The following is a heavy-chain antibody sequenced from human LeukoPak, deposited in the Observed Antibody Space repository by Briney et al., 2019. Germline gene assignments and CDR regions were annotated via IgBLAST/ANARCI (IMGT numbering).Heavy chain of an antibody. D-gene: IGHD3-9*01. J-gene: IGHJ4*02. Sequence: ASVKVSCKASGYTFTGYYMHWVRQAPGQGLEWMGWINPNSGGTNYAQKFQGRVTMTRDTSISTAYMELSRLRSDDTAVYYCARVFSDILTGYLWVFDYWGQGTPVTVSS. CDR1: GYTFTGYY. V-gene: IGHV1-2*02. CDR3: ARVFSDILTGYLWVFDY. CDR2: INPNSGGT.